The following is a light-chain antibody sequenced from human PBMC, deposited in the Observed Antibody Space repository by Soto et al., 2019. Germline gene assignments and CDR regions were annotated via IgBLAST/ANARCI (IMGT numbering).Light chain of an antibody. CDR1: QSVSSSY. J-gene: IGKJ1*01. Sequence: IGLSLSLGAVSLSQRERATLSCRASQSVSSSYLAWYQQKPGQARRLLIYGASSRATGIPDRFSGSGPGTDFTLTISRLEPEDFAVYYCQQYGSSLRTFGQGTKVDNK. CDR3: QQYGSSLRT. CDR2: GAS. V-gene: IGKV3-20*01.